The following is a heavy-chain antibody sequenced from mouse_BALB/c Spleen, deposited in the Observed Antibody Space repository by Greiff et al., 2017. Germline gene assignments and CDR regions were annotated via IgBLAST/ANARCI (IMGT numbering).Heavy chain of an antibody. CDR3: ARRRTGPFAY. J-gene: IGHJ3*01. Sequence: QVQLKQPGAELVKPGASVKLSCKASGYTFTSYWMHWVKQRPGQGLEWIGEINPSNGRTNYNEKFKSKATLTVDKSSSTAYMQLSSLTSEDSAVYYCARRRTGPFAYWGQGTLVTVSA. CDR1: GYTFTSYW. V-gene: IGHV1S81*02. D-gene: IGHD4-1*01. CDR2: INPSNGRT.